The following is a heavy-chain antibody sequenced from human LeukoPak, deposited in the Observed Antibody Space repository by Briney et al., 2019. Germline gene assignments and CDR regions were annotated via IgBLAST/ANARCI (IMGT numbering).Heavy chain of an antibody. D-gene: IGHD2-15*01. CDR1: GGSISSYY. CDR3: ARDSCSGESCYLGWFDP. CDR2: IYHSGST. J-gene: IGHJ5*02. Sequence: SETLSLTCTVSGGSISSYYWSWIRQPPGRGLEWIGYIYHSGSTNYNPSLKSRVTISVDTSKNQFSLKMTSVTAADTAVYYCARDSCSGESCYLGWFDPWGQGTLVTVSS. V-gene: IGHV4-59*01.